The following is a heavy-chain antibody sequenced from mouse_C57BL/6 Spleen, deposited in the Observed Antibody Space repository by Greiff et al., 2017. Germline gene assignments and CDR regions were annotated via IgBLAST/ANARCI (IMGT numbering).Heavy chain of an antibody. D-gene: IGHD1-1*01. J-gene: IGHJ4*01. V-gene: IGHV1-69*01. CDR1: GYTFTSYW. CDR2: IDPSDSYT. CDR3: ARRGRVYYYAMDY. Sequence: QVQLQQPGAELVMPGASVKLSCKASGYTFTSYWMHWVKQRPGQGLEWIGEIDPSDSYTNYNQKFKGKSTLTVDKSSSTTYVQLSSLTSEDAAVYYCARRGRVYYYAMDYWGQGTSVTVSA.